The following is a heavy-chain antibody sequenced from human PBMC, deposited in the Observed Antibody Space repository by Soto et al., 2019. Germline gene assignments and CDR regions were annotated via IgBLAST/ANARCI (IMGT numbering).Heavy chain of an antibody. CDR1: GGTFSSYA. Sequence: QVQLVQSGAEVKKPGSSVKVSCKASGGTFSSYAISWVRQAPGQGLEWMGGIIPIFGTANYAQKVQGRVTITADKSTSTAYMELSSLRSEDTAVYYCARGPPDTVVTPDYYYGMDVWGQGTTVTVSS. CDR2: IIPIFGTA. J-gene: IGHJ6*02. CDR3: ARGPPDTVVTPDYYYGMDV. D-gene: IGHD2-21*02. V-gene: IGHV1-69*06.